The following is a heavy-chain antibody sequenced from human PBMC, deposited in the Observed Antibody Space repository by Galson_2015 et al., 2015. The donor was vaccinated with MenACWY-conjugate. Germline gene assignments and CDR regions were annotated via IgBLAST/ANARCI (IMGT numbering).Heavy chain of an antibody. D-gene: IGHD2-15*01. CDR1: GFSLSTNGMC. J-gene: IGHJ3*02. CDR2: IDWDGDK. CDR3: ASPRLPYCSGGSCYMVAFDI. V-gene: IGHV2-70*11. Sequence: PALVKPTQTLTLTCTISGFSLSTNGMCVNWIRQPPGKALEWLARIDWDGDKYYTTSLKTRLTISKDISKNQVVLTMTNVDPVDTAMYYCASPRLPYCSGGSCYMVAFDIWGQGTMVTVSS.